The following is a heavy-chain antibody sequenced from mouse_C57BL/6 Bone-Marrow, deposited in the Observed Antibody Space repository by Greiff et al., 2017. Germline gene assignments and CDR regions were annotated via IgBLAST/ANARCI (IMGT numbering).Heavy chain of an antibody. CDR1: GFTFSDYY. CDR2: ISNGGGST. CDR3: ARPYYYGSSYTWFAY. Sequence: EVKVVESGGGLVQPGGSLKLSCAASGFTFSDYYMYWVRQTPEKRLEWVAYISNGGGSTYYPDTVKGRFTISRDNAKNTLYLQMSRLKSEDTAMYYCARPYYYGSSYTWFAYWGQGTLVTVSA. J-gene: IGHJ3*01. D-gene: IGHD1-1*01. V-gene: IGHV5-12*01.